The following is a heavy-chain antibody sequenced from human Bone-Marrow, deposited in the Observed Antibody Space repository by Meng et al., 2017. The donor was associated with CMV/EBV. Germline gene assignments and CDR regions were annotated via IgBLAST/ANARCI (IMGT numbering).Heavy chain of an antibody. D-gene: IGHD3-10*01. V-gene: IGHV3-21*01. Sequence: GESLKISCAASGFTFSSYSMNWVRQAPGKGLEWVSSISSSSSYIYYADSVKGRFTISRDNAKNSLYLQMNSLRAEDTAVYYCAKGDVLLWFGKGYYGMDVWGQRNTVNVAS. CDR1: GFTFSSYS. CDR2: ISSSSSYI. CDR3: AKGDVLLWFGKGYYGMDV. J-gene: IGHJ6*02.